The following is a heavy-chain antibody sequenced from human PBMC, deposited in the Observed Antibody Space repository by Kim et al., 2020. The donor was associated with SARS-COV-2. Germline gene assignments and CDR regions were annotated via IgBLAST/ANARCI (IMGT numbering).Heavy chain of an antibody. V-gene: IGHV3-7*01. Sequence: GGSLRLSCAASGFNFSSFWMSWVRQAPGKGLEWVANIKQDGSEKYYVDSVKGRFTISRDNAKNSLYLQMNSLRAEDTAVYYCARDLTIARALLYYGMDV. CDR1: GFNFSSFW. CDR3: ARDLTIARALLYYGMDV. CDR2: IKQDGSEK. D-gene: IGHD3-10*01. J-gene: IGHJ6*01.